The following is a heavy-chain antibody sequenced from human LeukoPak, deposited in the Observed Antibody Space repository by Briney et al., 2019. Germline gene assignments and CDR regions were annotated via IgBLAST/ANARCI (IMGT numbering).Heavy chain of an antibody. D-gene: IGHD6-13*01. CDR3: ARGIAAAHDAFDI. V-gene: IGHV3-7*03. CDR1: GFTFSSYW. Sequence: GGSLRLSCTASGFTFSSYWMSWVRQAPGKGLEWVANIKQDGSEKDYVDSVKGRFTISKDNSKNTLYLQMNSLRAEDTAVYYCARGIAAAHDAFDIWGQGTMVTVSS. J-gene: IGHJ3*02. CDR2: IKQDGSEK.